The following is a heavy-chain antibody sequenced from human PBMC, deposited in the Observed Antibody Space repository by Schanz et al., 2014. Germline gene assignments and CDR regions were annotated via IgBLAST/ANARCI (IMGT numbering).Heavy chain of an antibody. CDR1: SDSISHYY. D-gene: IGHD6-13*01. V-gene: IGHV4-59*08. CDR2: IYDRGST. CDR3: ARAAGPVDY. Sequence: QVQLQESGPGLVKPSETLSLTCTVPSDSISHYYLSWIRQPPGKELEWVAFIYDRGSTSYNPSLTGGVPISLDTAKNHFPLKLSSVTAADTAVYYCARAAGPVDYWGQGTLVTVSS. J-gene: IGHJ4*02.